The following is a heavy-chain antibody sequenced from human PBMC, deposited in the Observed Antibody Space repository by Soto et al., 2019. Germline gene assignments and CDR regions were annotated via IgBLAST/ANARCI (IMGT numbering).Heavy chain of an antibody. J-gene: IGHJ4*02. Sequence: LSLTCSIYSGSFSGDYWSWIRHHPVKGLEWIGEISQSGNTNYSPSLKSRVSISIDTSKKQFSLNLASVSAADTAVYYCARAPKVSGSSQTRPDFWGQGTLVTVSS. CDR1: SGSFSGDY. V-gene: IGHV4-34*01. D-gene: IGHD6-6*01. CDR3: ARAPKVSGSSQTRPDF. CDR2: ISQSGNT.